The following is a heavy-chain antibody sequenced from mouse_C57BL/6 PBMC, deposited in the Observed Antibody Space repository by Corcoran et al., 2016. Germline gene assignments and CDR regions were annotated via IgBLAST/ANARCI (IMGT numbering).Heavy chain of an antibody. CDR2: INPNNGGT. V-gene: IGHV1-26*01. CDR3: ARYDGYDY. CDR1: GYTSTDYY. Sequence: EVQLQQSGTELVKPRASVKISCKASGYTSTDYYMNWVKQSHGKSLEWIGDINPNNGGTSYNQKFKGKATLTVDKSSSTAYMELRSLTSEDSAVYYCARYDGYDYWGQGTTLTVSS. J-gene: IGHJ2*01. D-gene: IGHD2-3*01.